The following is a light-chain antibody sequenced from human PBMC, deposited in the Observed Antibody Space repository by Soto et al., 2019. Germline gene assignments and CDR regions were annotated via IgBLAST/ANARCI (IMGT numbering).Light chain of an antibody. J-gene: IGLJ2*01. CDR3: SSYTTTNTLVV. Sequence: QSVLTQPASVSGSPGQSITISCTGTSSDVGGYDYVSWYQHHPGKAPKLMIYDVNSRPSGVSNRFSGSKSGNTASLTISGLQAEDEADYYCSSYTTTNTLVVFGGGTKVTVL. CDR1: SSDVGGYDY. CDR2: DVN. V-gene: IGLV2-14*03.